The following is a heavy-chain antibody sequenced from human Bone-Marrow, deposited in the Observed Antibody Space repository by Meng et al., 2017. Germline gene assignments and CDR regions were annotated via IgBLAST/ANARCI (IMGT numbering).Heavy chain of an antibody. CDR2: ISYDGSNK. CDR3: ARDRAAAGIYDY. D-gene: IGHD6-13*01. Sequence: VRLVGSGGGVVQPGRSLRRSCAASGFTFSSYAMHWVRQAPGKGLEWVAVISYDGSNKYYADSVKGRFTISRDNSKNTLYLQMNSLRAEDTAVYYCARDRAAAGIYDYWGQGTLVTVSS. V-gene: IGHV3-30*01. J-gene: IGHJ4*02. CDR1: GFTFSSYA.